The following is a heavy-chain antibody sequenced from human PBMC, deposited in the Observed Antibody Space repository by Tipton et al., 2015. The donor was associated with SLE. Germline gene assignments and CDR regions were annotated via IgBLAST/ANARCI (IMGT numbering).Heavy chain of an antibody. CDR2: IFRGGET. CDR1: GFSVGTNG. CDR3: AKDDRAYYYDSSAYYQTSGYYGMDV. D-gene: IGHD3-22*01. V-gene: IGHV3-23*01. J-gene: IGHJ6*02. Sequence: SLRLSCAASGFSVGTNGMTWVRQAPGKGLECISSIFRGGETDYADSVKGRFTISRDNSKNTLYLQMNRVRAEDTAVYYCAKDDRAYYYDSSAYYQTSGYYGMDVWGQGTTVTVSS.